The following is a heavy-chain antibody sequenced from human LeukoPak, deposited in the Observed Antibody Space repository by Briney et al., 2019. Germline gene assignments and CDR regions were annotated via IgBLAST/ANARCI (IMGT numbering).Heavy chain of an antibody. D-gene: IGHD4-17*01. Sequence: GGSLRLSCAVSGFTFSSYSMSWVRQAPGKGLEWVSGISSSAGNTNYADSVKGRFTISRDNSKNTLYLQMNSLRVEDTAVYYCAKAQLRVTTGIDNWGQGTLVTVSS. V-gene: IGHV3-23*01. J-gene: IGHJ4*02. CDR2: ISSSAGNT. CDR3: AKAQLRVTTGIDN. CDR1: GFTFSSYS.